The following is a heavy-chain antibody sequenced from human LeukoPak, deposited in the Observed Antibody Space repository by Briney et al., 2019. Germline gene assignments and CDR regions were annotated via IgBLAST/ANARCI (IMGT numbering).Heavy chain of an antibody. Sequence: GGSLRLSCAASGFTFSSYAMSWVRQAPGKGLEWVSAISGSGGSTYYADSVKGRFTISRDNSKNTLYLQMNSLRAEDTAVYYCANLPIPTITYYYYYYYMDVWGKGTTVTVSS. CDR3: ANLPIPTITYYYYYYYMDV. D-gene: IGHD1-20*01. V-gene: IGHV3-23*01. J-gene: IGHJ6*03. CDR2: ISGSGGST. CDR1: GFTFSSYA.